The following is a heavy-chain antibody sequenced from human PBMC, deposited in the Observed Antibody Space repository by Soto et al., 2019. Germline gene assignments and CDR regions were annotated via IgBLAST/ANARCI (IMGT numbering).Heavy chain of an antibody. CDR3: ARDIRVYSSGWYSDY. Sequence: XVTLSLTCTVSGGSVSSGSYYWSWIRQPPGKGLEWIGYIYYSGSTNYNPSLKSRVTISVDTSKNQFSLKLSSVTAADTAVYYCARDIRVYSSGWYSDYWGQGTLVTVSS. D-gene: IGHD6-19*01. J-gene: IGHJ4*02. CDR1: GGSVSSGSYY. CDR2: IYYSGST. V-gene: IGHV4-61*01.